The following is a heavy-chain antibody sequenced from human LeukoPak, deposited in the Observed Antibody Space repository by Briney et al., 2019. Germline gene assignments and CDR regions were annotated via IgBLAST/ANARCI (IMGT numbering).Heavy chain of an antibody. CDR2: INHSGST. CDR1: GGSFSGYY. D-gene: IGHD4-17*01. CDR3: ARILTTVTSDAFDI. Sequence: SETLSLTCAVYGGSFSGYYWSWIRQPPGKGLEWIGEINHSGSTDYNPSLKSRVTISVDTSKNQFSLKLSSVTAADTAVYYCARILTTVTSDAFDIWGQGTMVTVSS. J-gene: IGHJ3*02. V-gene: IGHV4-34*01.